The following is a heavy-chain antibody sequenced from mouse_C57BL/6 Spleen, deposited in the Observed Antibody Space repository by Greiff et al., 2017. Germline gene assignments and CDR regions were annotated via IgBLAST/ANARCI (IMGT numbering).Heavy chain of an antibody. CDR2: IYIGNGYT. V-gene: IGHV1-58*01. J-gene: IGHJ3*01. CDR1: GYTFTSYG. CDR3: ANHMVTGQAWFAY. Sequence: EVQVVESGAELVRPGSSVKMSCKTSGYTFTSYGINWVKQRPGQGLEWIGYIYIGNGYTEYNEKFKGKATLTSDTSSSTAYMQLSSLTSEDSAIYFCANHMVTGQAWFAYWGQGTLVTVSA. D-gene: IGHD2-2*01.